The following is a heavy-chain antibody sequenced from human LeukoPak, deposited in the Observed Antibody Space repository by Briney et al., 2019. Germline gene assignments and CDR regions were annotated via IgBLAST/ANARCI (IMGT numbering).Heavy chain of an antibody. Sequence: SETLSLTCAVYGGSFSGYYWSWIRQPPGKGLEWIGYIYYSGSTNYNPSLKSRVTISVDTSKNQFSLKLSSVTAADTAVYYCARDPGSSGYYDYWGQGTLVTVSS. V-gene: IGHV4-59*01. CDR2: IYYSGST. J-gene: IGHJ4*02. CDR3: ARDPGSSGYYDY. D-gene: IGHD3-22*01. CDR1: GGSFSGYY.